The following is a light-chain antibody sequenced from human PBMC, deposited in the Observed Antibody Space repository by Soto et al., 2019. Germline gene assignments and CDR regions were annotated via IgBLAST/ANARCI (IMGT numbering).Light chain of an antibody. CDR1: QSVSSSY. CDR3: QQYNNWPPIT. J-gene: IGKJ5*01. V-gene: IGKV3D-15*01. CDR2: DAS. Sequence: EIVLTQSPGTLSLSPGERATLSCRGSQSVSSSYLAWYQQKPGKAPRLLIYDASSRATGIPDRFSGSGSGTEFTLTISSLQSEDFAVYYCQQYNNWPPITFGQGTRLEIK.